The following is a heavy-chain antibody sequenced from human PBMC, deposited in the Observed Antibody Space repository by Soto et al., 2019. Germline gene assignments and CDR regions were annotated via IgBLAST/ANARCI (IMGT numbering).Heavy chain of an antibody. V-gene: IGHV3-74*01. Sequence: GSLRLSCAASGFTFSSYWMHWVRQAPGKGLVWVSRINSDGSSTSYADSVKGRFTISRDNAKNTLYLQMNSLRAEDTAVYYCARVPRFLECSDYWGQGTLVTVSS. CDR3: ARVPRFLECSDY. CDR2: INSDGSST. D-gene: IGHD3-3*01. CDR1: GFTFSSYW. J-gene: IGHJ4*02.